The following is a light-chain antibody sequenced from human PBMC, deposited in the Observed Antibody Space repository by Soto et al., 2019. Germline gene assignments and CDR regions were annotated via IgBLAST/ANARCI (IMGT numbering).Light chain of an antibody. J-gene: IGKJ1*01. CDR3: QQYHNYPRT. V-gene: IGKV1-17*02. CDR1: QGIRID. Sequence: DIQMTQSPSSLSASVGDRVTITCRASQGIRIDLGWFQQRPGKAPKRLIYGASSLQSGVPSRFSGSGSGTEFTLTISNLQPDDFATYFCQQYHNYPRTFGQGTKVEIK. CDR2: GAS.